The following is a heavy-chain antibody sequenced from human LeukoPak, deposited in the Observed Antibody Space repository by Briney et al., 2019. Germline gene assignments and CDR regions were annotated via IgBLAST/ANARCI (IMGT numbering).Heavy chain of an antibody. Sequence: GGSLRLSCAASGFTFSSYAMSWARQAPGKGLEWVSAISGSGGSTYYADSVKGRFTISRDNSKNTLYLQMNSLRAEDTAVYYCATGILTGYYYNYHYYYGMDVWGQGTTVTVSS. CDR1: GFTFSSYA. J-gene: IGHJ6*02. V-gene: IGHV3-23*01. CDR3: ATGILTGYYYNYHYYYGMDV. CDR2: ISGSGGST. D-gene: IGHD3-9*01.